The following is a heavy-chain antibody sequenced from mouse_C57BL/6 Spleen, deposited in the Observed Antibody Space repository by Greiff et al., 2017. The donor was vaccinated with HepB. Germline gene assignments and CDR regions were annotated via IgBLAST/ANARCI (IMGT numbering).Heavy chain of an antibody. D-gene: IGHD2-1*01. V-gene: IGHV5-9-1*02. Sequence: EVMLVESGEGLVKPGGSLKLSCAASGFTFSSYAMSWVRQTPEKRLEWVAYISSGGDYIYYADTVKGRFTISRDNARNTLYLQMSSLKSEDTAMYYCTRDRGNHYFDYWGQGTTLTVSS. CDR2: ISSGGDYI. CDR3: TRDRGNHYFDY. J-gene: IGHJ2*01. CDR1: GFTFSSYA.